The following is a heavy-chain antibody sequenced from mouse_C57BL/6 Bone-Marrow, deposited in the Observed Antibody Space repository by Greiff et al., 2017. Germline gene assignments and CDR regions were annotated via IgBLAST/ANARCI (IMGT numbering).Heavy chain of an antibody. Sequence: EVQLQQSGPGLVKPSQSLSLTCSVTGYSITSGYYWNWIRQFPGNKLEWMGYISYDGSNNYNPSLKNRISITCDTSKNQFFQKLNSVTTEDTATYYCAGVGPIYYYGSSPYYAMDYWGQGTSVTVSS. CDR1: GYSITSGYY. D-gene: IGHD1-1*01. CDR2: ISYDGSN. J-gene: IGHJ4*01. CDR3: AGVGPIYYYGSSPYYAMDY. V-gene: IGHV3-6*01.